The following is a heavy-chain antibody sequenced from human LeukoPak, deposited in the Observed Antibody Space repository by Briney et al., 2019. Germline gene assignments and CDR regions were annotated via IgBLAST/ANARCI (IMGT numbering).Heavy chain of an antibody. CDR1: GDSLGSHY. J-gene: IGHJ3*02. CDR2: IFYVGST. V-gene: IGHV4-59*11. CDR3: ARDYYDSRGEAFDI. Sequence: SETLSLTCTVSGDSLGSHYWSWIRQPPGKGLEWIGYIFYVGSTNYNPSLKSRVTISVDTSKNQFSLKLNSVTAADTAVYDCARDYYDSRGEAFDIWGQGTMVTVSS. D-gene: IGHD3-22*01.